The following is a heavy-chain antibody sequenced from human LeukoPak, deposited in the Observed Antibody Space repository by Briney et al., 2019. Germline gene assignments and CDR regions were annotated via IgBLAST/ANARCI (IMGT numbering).Heavy chain of an antibody. V-gene: IGHV1-69*01. J-gene: IGHJ4*02. D-gene: IGHD6-13*01. CDR1: GGTFSSYA. CDR2: IIAIFGTA. CDR3: AFGEGAAAGTTRGYYFDY. Sequence: SVKVSCKASGGTFSSYAISWVRQAPGQGLEWMGGIIAIFGTANYAQKFQGRVTITADESTSTAYMELSSLRSEDTAVYYCAFGEGAAAGTTRGYYFDYWGQGTLVTVSS.